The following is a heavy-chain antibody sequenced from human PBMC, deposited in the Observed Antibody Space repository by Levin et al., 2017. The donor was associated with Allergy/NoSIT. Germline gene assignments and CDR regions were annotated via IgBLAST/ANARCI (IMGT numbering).Heavy chain of an antibody. CDR1: GFTFNNFG. CDR2: VSYDGTKN. V-gene: IGHV3-30*18. Sequence: PGGSLRLSCAASGFTFNNFGMHWVRQAPGKGLEWVALVSYDGTKNHYADSVKGRFTISRDNSKNSLYLQMNSLKTEDTGVYYCAKGEDYGDSLAFDYWGQGTLVTVSS. D-gene: IGHD4-17*01. J-gene: IGHJ4*02. CDR3: AKGEDYGDSLAFDY.